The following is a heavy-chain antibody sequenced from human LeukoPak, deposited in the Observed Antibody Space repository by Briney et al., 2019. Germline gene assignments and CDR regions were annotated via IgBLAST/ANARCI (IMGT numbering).Heavy chain of an antibody. CDR2: ISYDGDNK. CDR3: ARGAFYDSSGCTAGFDY. D-gene: IGHD3-22*01. CDR1: GFTFSSYT. V-gene: IGHV3-30-3*01. Sequence: GGSLRLSCAASGFTFSSYTMHWVRQAPGKGLEWVAVISYDGDNKYYADSVKGRFTISRDNSKNTLYLQMNSLRAEDTAVYYCARGAFYDSSGCTAGFDYWGQRTLVTVSS. J-gene: IGHJ4*02.